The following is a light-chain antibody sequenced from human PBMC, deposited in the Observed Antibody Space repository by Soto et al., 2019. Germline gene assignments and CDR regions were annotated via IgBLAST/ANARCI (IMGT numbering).Light chain of an antibody. CDR2: EVS. CDR3: SSKSSRGTLYV. CDR1: SSDVGGSKY. Sequence: QSVLTQPASVSGSPGQSISISCTGSSSDVGGSKYVSWYQQYPGKAPNLMIYEVSYRPSGVSNRFSGSKSGNTASLTVSGLQAEDEADYYCSSKSSRGTLYVFGTGTKVTVL. V-gene: IGLV2-14*01. J-gene: IGLJ1*01.